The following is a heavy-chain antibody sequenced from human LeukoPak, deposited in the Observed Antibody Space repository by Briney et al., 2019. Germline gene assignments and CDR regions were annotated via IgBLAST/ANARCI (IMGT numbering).Heavy chain of an antibody. Sequence: ASVKVSCKASGYTFIAYYLHWVRQAPGQGLEYMGWINPNGGDTSYAQKFQGRVTMTRDTSISTAYIELSGLTSDDTAVYYCARGLMGATGGVYWGQGTLVTVSS. CDR1: GYTFIAYY. CDR3: ARGLMGATGGVY. J-gene: IGHJ4*02. CDR2: INPNGGDT. V-gene: IGHV1-2*02. D-gene: IGHD1-26*01.